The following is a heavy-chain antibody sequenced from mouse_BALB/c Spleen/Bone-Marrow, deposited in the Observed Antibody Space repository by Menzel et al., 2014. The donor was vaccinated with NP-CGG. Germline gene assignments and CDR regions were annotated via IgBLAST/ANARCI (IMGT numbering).Heavy chain of an antibody. CDR3: TRSPITTVVAETMDY. D-gene: IGHD1-1*01. J-gene: IGHJ4*01. V-gene: IGHV1S22*01. CDR2: IYPGSGST. CDR1: GYTFTSYW. Sequence: LQQPGSELVRPGASVKLSCKASGYTFTSYWMHWVKQRPGQGLEWIGNIYPGSGSTNYDEKFKTKATLTVDTSSSTAYMQLSSLTSEDSAVYHCTRSPITTVVAETMDYWGQGASVTVSS.